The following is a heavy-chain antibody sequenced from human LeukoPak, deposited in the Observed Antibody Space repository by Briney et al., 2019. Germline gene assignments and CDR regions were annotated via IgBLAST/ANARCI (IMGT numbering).Heavy chain of an antibody. CDR1: GFTFSSYA. Sequence: PGGPLRLSCAASGFTFSSYAMHWVRQAPGKGLEWVAVISYDGSNKYYADSVKGRFTISRDNSKNTLYLQMNSLRAEDTAVYYCARVSDYYWGQGTLVTVSS. D-gene: IGHD2-21*01. CDR2: ISYDGSNK. CDR3: ARVSDYY. J-gene: IGHJ4*02. V-gene: IGHV3-30*04.